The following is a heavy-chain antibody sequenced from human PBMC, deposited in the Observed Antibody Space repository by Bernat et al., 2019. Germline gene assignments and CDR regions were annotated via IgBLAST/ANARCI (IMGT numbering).Heavy chain of an antibody. CDR3: ARDHCTSPSCYVSDYYYGMDV. J-gene: IGHJ6*02. D-gene: IGHD2-2*01. CDR2: INAGNGDT. CDR1: GYTFTTYA. V-gene: IGHV1-3*01. Sequence: QVQLVQSGAEVKKPGASMKVSCKASGYTFTTYAMHWVRQAPGQRLEWMGWINAGNGDTKYSQKFQGRVTITRDTSATTAYMELSSLRSEDTAMYYCARDHCTSPSCYVSDYYYGMDVWGQGTTVTVSS.